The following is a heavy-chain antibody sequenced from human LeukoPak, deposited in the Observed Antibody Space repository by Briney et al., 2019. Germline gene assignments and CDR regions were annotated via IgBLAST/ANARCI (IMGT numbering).Heavy chain of an antibody. J-gene: IGHJ4*02. V-gene: IGHV3-23*01. Sequence: GGSLRLSCAASGFTFSSYAMTWVRQAPGKGLEWVSAISGSGDSAFYADSVKGRFTISRDNSKKTLYLQMNSLRAEDTAAHYCAKTRGYCSGGSCYSDYWGQGTLVTVSS. CDR1: GFTFSSYA. CDR3: AKTRGYCSGGSCYSDY. CDR2: ISGSGDSA. D-gene: IGHD2-15*01.